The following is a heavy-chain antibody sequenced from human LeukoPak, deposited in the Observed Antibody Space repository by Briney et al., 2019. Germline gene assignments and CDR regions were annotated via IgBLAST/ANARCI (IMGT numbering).Heavy chain of an antibody. CDR3: ARESASYSSGTNWFDP. CDR1: GFTFSSFG. CDR2: VWYDGGNK. D-gene: IGHD6-19*01. J-gene: IGHJ5*02. Sequence: GGSLRLSCAASGFTFSSFGMHWVRQAPGKGLEWVALVWYDGGNKYYADSVKGRFTISRDNSKNTLYLQMNSLSAEDTALYYCARESASYSSGTNWFDPWGQGTLVTVSP. V-gene: IGHV3-33*01.